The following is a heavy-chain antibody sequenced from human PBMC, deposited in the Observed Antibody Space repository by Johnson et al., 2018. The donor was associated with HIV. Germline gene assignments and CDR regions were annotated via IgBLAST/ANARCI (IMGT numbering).Heavy chain of an antibody. CDR1: GFTFSSYG. V-gene: IGHV3-30*18. CDR3: EKDLHDNSGWRGAFDI. CDR2: IWYDGSNK. D-gene: IGHD6-19*01. J-gene: IGHJ3*02. Sequence: QMLLVASGGGVVQPGRSLRLSCAASGFTFSSYGMHWVRQAPGKGLEWVAVIWYDGSNKYYAASVNGRFTISRDNAKNTQYLQMGRLRAEDMAVYYCEKDLHDNSGWRGAFDIWGQGTMVTVSS.